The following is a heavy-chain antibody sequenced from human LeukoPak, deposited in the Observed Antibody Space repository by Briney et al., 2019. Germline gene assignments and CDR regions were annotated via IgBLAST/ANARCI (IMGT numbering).Heavy chain of an antibody. CDR2: IYYSGST. CDR3: ASRTPLYSSSGWFDP. Sequence: SETLSLTCAVSGGSISSGGYSWSWIRQPPGKGLEWIGYIYYSGSTYYNPSLKSRVTISVDTSKNQFSLKLSSVTAADTAVYYCASRTPLYSSSGWFDPWGQGTLVTVSS. CDR1: GGSISSGGYS. J-gene: IGHJ5*02. V-gene: IGHV4-30-4*07. D-gene: IGHD6-13*01.